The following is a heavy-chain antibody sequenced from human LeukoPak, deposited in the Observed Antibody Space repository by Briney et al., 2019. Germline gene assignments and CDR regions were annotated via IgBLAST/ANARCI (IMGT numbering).Heavy chain of an antibody. CDR3: TRAVGAMRY. D-gene: IGHD1-26*01. Sequence: PGGSLRLSCAASGFTFSRYGMHWVRQAPGKGLEWVAVISYDGSNKYYEDSVKGRFTISRDNSKNTLYLQMNSLRAEDTALYYCTRAVGAMRYWGQGTLVTVSS. V-gene: IGHV3-30*03. CDR2: ISYDGSNK. CDR1: GFTFSRYG. J-gene: IGHJ4*02.